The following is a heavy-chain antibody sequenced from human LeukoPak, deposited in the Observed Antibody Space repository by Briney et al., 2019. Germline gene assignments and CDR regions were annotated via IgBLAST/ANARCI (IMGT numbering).Heavy chain of an antibody. CDR2: FYYSEST. CDR1: GASISSGGYY. CDR3: ARDRGKGYFDL. V-gene: IGHV4-31*03. Sequence: SETLSLTCTVSGASISSGGYYWSWIRQHPGRGLEWIGYFYYSESTKYNPSLKTRVIILVDTSKNQFSLKLSSVTAADTAVYYCARDRGKGYFDLWGRGILVTVSS. J-gene: IGHJ2*01.